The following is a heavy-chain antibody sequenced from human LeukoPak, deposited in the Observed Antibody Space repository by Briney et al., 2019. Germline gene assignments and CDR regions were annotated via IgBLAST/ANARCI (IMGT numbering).Heavy chain of an antibody. Sequence: GASVKVSCKASGCTFTGYYIHWVRQAPGQGLEWMGVINISAGNTNYAQKFQGRVTMTRDMSTSTVYMELSSLRSEDTAIYYCARGPHIRTYDRDNWFDPWGQGTLVTVSS. J-gene: IGHJ5*02. V-gene: IGHV1-46*01. CDR3: ARGPHIRTYDRDNWFDP. CDR2: INISAGNT. CDR1: GCTFTGYY. D-gene: IGHD3-3*01.